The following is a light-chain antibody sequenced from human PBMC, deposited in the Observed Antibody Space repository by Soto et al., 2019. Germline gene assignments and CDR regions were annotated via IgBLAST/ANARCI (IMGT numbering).Light chain of an antibody. V-gene: IGKV1-39*01. CDR2: GAS. Sequence: DVRMTQSPSSLSASVGDTIPIACRASRTINTYLNWFQQKPGEPPRLLIYGASTLHDGVPSRFSGSGSGADFTLTISGLQPEDFASYHCQQTYSDISFGGRTKVDIK. CDR3: QQTYSDIS. J-gene: IGKJ4*01. CDR1: RTINTY.